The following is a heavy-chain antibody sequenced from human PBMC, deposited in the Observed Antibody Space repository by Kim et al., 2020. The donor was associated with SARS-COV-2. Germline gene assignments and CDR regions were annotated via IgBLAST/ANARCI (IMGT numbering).Heavy chain of an antibody. V-gene: IGHV1-69*04. CDR2: IIPILGIA. D-gene: IGHD6-13*01. Sequence: SVKVSCKASGGTFSSYAISWVRQAPGQGLEWMGRIIPILGIANYAQKFQGRVTITADKSTSTAYMELSSLRSEDTAVYYCAREMGSSSSVGGPNDDYYYYYGMDVWGQGTTVTVSS. CDR1: GGTFSSYA. CDR3: AREMGSSSSVGGPNDDYYYYYGMDV. J-gene: IGHJ6*02.